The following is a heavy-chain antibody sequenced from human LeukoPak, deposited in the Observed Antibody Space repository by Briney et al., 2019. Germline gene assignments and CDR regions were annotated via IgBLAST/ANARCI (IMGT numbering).Heavy chain of an antibody. CDR1: GFTFSSCS. V-gene: IGHV3-48*02. D-gene: IGHD4-17*01. J-gene: IGHJ3*02. CDR2: ISSSSSTI. CDR3: ARDPTTVKDAFDI. Sequence: GGSLILSCAASGFTFSSCSMNWVRQAPGKGLEWVSYISSSSSTIYYADSVKGRFTISRDNAKNSLYLQMNSLRDEDTAVYYCARDPTTVKDAFDIWGQGTMLTVSS.